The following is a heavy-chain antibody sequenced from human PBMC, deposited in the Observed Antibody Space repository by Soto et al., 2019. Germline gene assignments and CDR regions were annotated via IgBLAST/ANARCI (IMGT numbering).Heavy chain of an antibody. CDR1: GFSLTTSGVG. D-gene: IGHD3-3*01. CDR2: IYWDDDK. CDR3: AHRVLRTVFGLVTTTAIFFDF. Sequence: QITLNESGPTVVRPTETLTLTCRFSGFSLTTSGVGVGWIRQSPGKAPEWLALIYWDDDKRYSASLKSRITITKDTSKNQVVLTVSDLDPTDTATYYCAHRVLRTVFGLVTTTAIFFDFWGPGTPVAVSS. V-gene: IGHV2-5*02. J-gene: IGHJ4*02.